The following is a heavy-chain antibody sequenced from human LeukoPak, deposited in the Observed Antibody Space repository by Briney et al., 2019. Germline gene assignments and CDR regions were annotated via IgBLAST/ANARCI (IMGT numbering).Heavy chain of an antibody. J-gene: IGHJ3*02. CDR3: AKETLWAFDI. D-gene: IGHD3-10*01. CDR2: ISWNSGSI. CDR1: GFTFDDYA. Sequence: GGSLRLSCAASGFTFDDYAMHWDRQAPGKGLEWVSGISWNSGSIGYADSVKGRFTISRDNAKNSLYLQMNSLRAEDMALYYCAKETLWAFDIWGQGTMVTVSS. V-gene: IGHV3-9*03.